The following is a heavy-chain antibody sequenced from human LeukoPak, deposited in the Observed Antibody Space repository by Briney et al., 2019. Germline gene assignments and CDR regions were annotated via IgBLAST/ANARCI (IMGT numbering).Heavy chain of an antibody. CDR2: IYYCGST. D-gene: IGHD4-17*01. Sequence: SDTLSLTSTVSGGSISSYYWSWIRQPPGKGLEWIGYIYYCGSTNYNPSLKSRVTISVDTSKNQSSLKLSSVTAADTAVYYCARRHYGDNEFDYWGQGTLVTVSS. CDR1: GGSISSYY. J-gene: IGHJ4*02. CDR3: ARRHYGDNEFDY. V-gene: IGHV4-59*08.